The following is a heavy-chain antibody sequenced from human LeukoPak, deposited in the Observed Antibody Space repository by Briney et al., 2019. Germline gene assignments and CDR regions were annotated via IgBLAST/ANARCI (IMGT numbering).Heavy chain of an antibody. CDR1: GFTFSSYA. D-gene: IGHD3-10*01. Sequence: GGSLRLSCAASGFTFSSYAMSWVRQAPGKGLEWVSAISGSGGSTYYADSVKGRFTISRDNPKNTLYLQTNSLRAEDTAVYYCAKDPLYGPNWFDPWGQGTLVTVSS. CDR3: AKDPLYGPNWFDP. CDR2: ISGSGGST. V-gene: IGHV3-23*01. J-gene: IGHJ5*02.